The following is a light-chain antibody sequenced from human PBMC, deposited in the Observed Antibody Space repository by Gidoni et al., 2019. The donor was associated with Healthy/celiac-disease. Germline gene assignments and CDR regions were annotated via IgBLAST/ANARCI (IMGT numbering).Light chain of an antibody. V-gene: IGKV1-5*03. CDR2: KAS. J-gene: IGKJ1*01. CDR3: QQYNSYPWT. CDR1: QSISSW. Sequence: DIKMTKPLSTLPASVGDRVTITCRASQSISSWLAWYQQKPGKAPKLLIYKASSLESGVPSRFSGSGSGTEFTLTISSLQPDDFATYYCQQYNSYPWTFGQGTKVEIK.